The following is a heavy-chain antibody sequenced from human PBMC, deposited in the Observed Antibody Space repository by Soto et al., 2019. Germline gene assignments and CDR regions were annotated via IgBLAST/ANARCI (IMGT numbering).Heavy chain of an antibody. V-gene: IGHV4-31*03. J-gene: IGHJ5*02. Sequence: QVQLQESGPGLVKPSQTLSLTCTVSVASISSGGYYWSWIRQHPGEGLAWIGYIYYSGSTSYNPSLRSRVTISVETSKNQFSLKLSSVTDADTAVYYCARESKYDTSGYPPWFAPWGQGTLVTVSS. CDR3: ARESKYDTSGYPPWFAP. D-gene: IGHD3-22*01. CDR1: VASISSGGYY. CDR2: IYYSGST.